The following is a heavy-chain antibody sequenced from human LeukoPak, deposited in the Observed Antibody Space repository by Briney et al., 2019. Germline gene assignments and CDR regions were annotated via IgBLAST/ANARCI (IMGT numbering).Heavy chain of an antibody. CDR2: ISSSSSTI. CDR3: ARDRGKGADAFDI. J-gene: IGHJ3*02. CDR1: GFTFSSYA. Sequence: PGGSLRLSCAASGFTFSSYAMSWVRQAPGKGLEWVSYISSSSSTIYYADSVKGRFTISRDNAKNSLYLQMNSLRAEDTAVYYCARDRGKGADAFDIWGQGTMVTVSS. D-gene: IGHD3-10*01. V-gene: IGHV3-48*01.